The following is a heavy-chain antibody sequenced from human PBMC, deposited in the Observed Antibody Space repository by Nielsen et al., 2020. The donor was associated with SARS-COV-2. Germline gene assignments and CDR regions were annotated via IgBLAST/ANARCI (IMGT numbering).Heavy chain of an antibody. D-gene: IGHD1-1*01. CDR1: GYTFIRYG. CDR2: VSADNDKT. CDR3: AGDVEVAELKSKVGWFDP. Sequence: ASVKVSCKASGYTFIRYGITWVRQAPGQGLEWMGWVSADNDKTKYVQKLQGRLTMTTDTSTSTAYMELRSLISDDTAVYYCAGDVEVAELKSKVGWFDPWGQGTLVTVSS. J-gene: IGHJ5*02. V-gene: IGHV1-18*01.